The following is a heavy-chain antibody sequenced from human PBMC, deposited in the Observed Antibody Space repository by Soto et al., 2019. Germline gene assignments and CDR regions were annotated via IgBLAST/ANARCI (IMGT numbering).Heavy chain of an antibody. D-gene: IGHD1-26*01. CDR3: ARASLPHREDFDY. V-gene: IGHV4-31*01. CDR1: GGSISSGGYY. CDR2: IYSSWST. Sequence: QVQLQESGPGLVKPSQTLSLTCTVSGGSISSGGYYWSWILQHPGKGLEWIGYIYSSWSTYYNPSLKRPVTKPVDTSKNQFSLKLSYVTAADTAVYYCARASLPHREDFDYWGQGTLVTVSS. J-gene: IGHJ4*02.